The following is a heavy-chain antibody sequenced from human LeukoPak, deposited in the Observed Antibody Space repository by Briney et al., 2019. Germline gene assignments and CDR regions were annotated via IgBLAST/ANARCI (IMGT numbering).Heavy chain of an antibody. D-gene: IGHD5-18*01. CDR3: ACQWIQLWGGI. CDR1: GFTFSSYG. V-gene: IGHV3-30*03. J-gene: IGHJ3*02. CDR2: ISPDGNNR. Sequence: GGSLRLSCAASGFTFSSYGMHWVRQAPGKGLEWVAVISPDGNNRYYADSVKGRFTISRDNSKNTLYLQMNRLRVEDTAVYYCACQWIQLWGGIWGQGTMVTVSS.